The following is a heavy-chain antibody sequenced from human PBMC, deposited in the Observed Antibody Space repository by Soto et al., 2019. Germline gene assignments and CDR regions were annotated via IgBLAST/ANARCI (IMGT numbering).Heavy chain of an antibody. V-gene: IGHV4-34*01. Sequence: SETLSLTCAVYGGSFSGYYWSWIRQPPGKGLEWIGEINHSGSTNYNPSLKSRVTISVDTSKNQFSLKLSSVTAADTAVYYCARAKQCGVVIIRGGGIDYWGQGTLVTVSS. CDR1: GGSFSGYY. J-gene: IGHJ4*02. CDR3: ARAKQCGVVIIRGGGIDY. D-gene: IGHD3-3*01. CDR2: INHSGST.